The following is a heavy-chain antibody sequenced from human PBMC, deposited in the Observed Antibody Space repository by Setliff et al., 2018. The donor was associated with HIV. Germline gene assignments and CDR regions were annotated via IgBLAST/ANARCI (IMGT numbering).Heavy chain of an antibody. Sequence: SETLSLTCAVSGYSIGSGSFWGWIRQPPGKGLEWIGNIYPSGSIHPSGATNYNPSLKGRVTISLDTSNNQFSLKVNSVTAADTAIYYCARGGPTVAYGVDVWGQGTTVTVSS. V-gene: IGHV4-38-2*01. CDR2: IYPSGSIHPSGAT. J-gene: IGHJ6*02. CDR1: GYSIGSGSF. CDR3: ARGGPTVAYGVDV. D-gene: IGHD4-17*01.